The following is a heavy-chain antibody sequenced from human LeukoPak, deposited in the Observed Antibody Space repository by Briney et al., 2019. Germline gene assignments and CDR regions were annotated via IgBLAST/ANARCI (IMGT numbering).Heavy chain of an antibody. D-gene: IGHD1-26*01. CDR3: ARGNSGSYYYYYMDV. V-gene: IGHV1-69*13. Sequence: SVKVSCKASGGTFSSYAISWVRQAPGQGLEWMGGIIPIFGTANYAQKFQGRVTITADESTSTAYMELSSLRSEDTAVYYCARGNSGSYYYYYMDVWGKGTTVTISS. CDR2: IIPIFGTA. J-gene: IGHJ6*03. CDR1: GGTFSSYA.